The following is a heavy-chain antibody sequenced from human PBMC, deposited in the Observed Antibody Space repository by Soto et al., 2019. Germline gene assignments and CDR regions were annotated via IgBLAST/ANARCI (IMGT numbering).Heavy chain of an antibody. J-gene: IGHJ6*03. CDR2: IDYSGST. CDR1: GGSISSYY. V-gene: IGHV4-59*01. Sequence: QVQLQESGPGLVKPSETLSLTCTVSGGSISSYYWSWIRQPPGKGLEWIGYIDYSGSTNYNPSLKSRVTISVDTSKNQFSLKLSSVTAADTAVYYCARTNGVAAAGTFYYYYMDVWGKGTTVTVSS. D-gene: IGHD6-13*01. CDR3: ARTNGVAAAGTFYYYYMDV.